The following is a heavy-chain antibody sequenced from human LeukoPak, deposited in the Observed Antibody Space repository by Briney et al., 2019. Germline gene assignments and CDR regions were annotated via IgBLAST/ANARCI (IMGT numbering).Heavy chain of an antibody. J-gene: IGHJ4*02. V-gene: IGHV5-51*01. CDR1: GYNFSPYW. D-gene: IGHD6-6*01. CDR3: ARLRSQQLVFFLFDY. Sequence: GESLKISCKASGYNFSPYWIGWVRQMPGRGLEWMGIIFPGGSDTKYSPSLRGQVTMSVDRSISTAYLQWSSLKASDTAMYYCARLRSQQLVFFLFDYWGQGTLVTVSS. CDR2: IFPGGSDT.